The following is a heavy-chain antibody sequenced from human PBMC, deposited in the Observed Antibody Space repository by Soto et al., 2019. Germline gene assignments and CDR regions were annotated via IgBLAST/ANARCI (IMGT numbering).Heavy chain of an antibody. CDR2: INHSGST. CDR3: ARETEDYDYVWGSYRYPAFDI. CDR1: GGSFSGYY. D-gene: IGHD3-16*02. V-gene: IGHV4-34*01. J-gene: IGHJ3*02. Sequence: PSETLSLTCAVYGGSFSGYYWSWIRQPPGKGLEWIGEINHSGSTNYNPSLKSRVTISVDTSKNQFSLKLSSVTAADTAVYYCARETEDYDYVWGSYRYPAFDIWGQGTMVTVSS.